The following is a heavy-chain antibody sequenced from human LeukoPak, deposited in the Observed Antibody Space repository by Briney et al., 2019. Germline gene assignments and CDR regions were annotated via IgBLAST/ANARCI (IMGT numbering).Heavy chain of an antibody. CDR1: GNTLTELS. Sequence: ASVKVSCKVSGNTLTELSMHWVRQAPGKGLEWMGRFDPEDGETIYAQKFQGGVAMTEDTSTDTAYMELSSLRSEDTAVYYCAPRRIYSSGLTGEYWGQGTLVTVSS. CDR3: APRRIYSSGLTGEY. D-gene: IGHD6-19*01. J-gene: IGHJ4*02. CDR2: FDPEDGET. V-gene: IGHV1-24*01.